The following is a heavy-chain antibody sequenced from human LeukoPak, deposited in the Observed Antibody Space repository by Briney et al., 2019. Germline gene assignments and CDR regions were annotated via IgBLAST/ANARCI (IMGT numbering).Heavy chain of an antibody. V-gene: IGHV3-53*01. Sequence: GGSLRLSCTVSGFTVSSNSMSWVRQAPGKGLEWVSFIYSDNTHYSDSVKGRFTISRDNSKNTLYLQMNSLRAEDTAVYYCARAPRVGIAAHGDGIYFDYWGQGTLVTVSS. D-gene: IGHD6-13*01. CDR3: ARAPRVGIAAHGDGIYFDY. CDR2: IYSDNT. CDR1: GFTVSSNS. J-gene: IGHJ4*02.